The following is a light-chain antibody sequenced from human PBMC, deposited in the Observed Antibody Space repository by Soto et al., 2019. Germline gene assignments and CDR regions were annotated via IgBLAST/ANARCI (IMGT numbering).Light chain of an antibody. CDR3: SSYAGSSLV. CDR2: DVS. CDR1: SSDVGGYNS. J-gene: IGLJ1*01. V-gene: IGLV2-11*01. Sequence: QSALTQPRSVSGSPGQSVTISCTGTSSDVGGYNSVSWYQQHPGKAPKLMIYDVSKRPSGVPDRFSGSKSGNTASLTISGLQAEDETDYYCSSYAGSSLVFGTGTKV.